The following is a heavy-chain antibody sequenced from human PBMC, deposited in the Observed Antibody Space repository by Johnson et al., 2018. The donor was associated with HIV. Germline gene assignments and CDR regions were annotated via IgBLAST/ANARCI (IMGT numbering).Heavy chain of an antibody. J-gene: IGHJ3*02. Sequence: VQLVESGGGLVQPGGSLRLSCAASGFTFDDYGMSWVRQAPGKGLEWVSGLNWNGGSIGYGDSVKGRFTISRENAKNSLYLQMKSLRAGDTAVYSCARGGVYYDKAFDIWGQGTMVTVSS. CDR1: GFTFDDYG. CDR3: ARGGVYYDKAFDI. V-gene: IGHV3-20*04. CDR2: LNWNGGSI. D-gene: IGHD3-22*01.